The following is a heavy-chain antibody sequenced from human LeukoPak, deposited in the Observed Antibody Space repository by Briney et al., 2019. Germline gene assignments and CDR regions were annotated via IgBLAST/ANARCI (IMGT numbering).Heavy chain of an antibody. CDR3: ARRGEDYYYGMDV. CDR1: GYGFTSYW. V-gene: IGHV5-51*01. Sequence: GASLQISCKAAGYGFTSYWNGWGRPLPARGLEWMGIIYPGDSDTRYSPSFQGQVTISADKSISTAYLQWSSLKASDTAMYYCARRGEDYYYGMDVWGQGTTVTVSS. J-gene: IGHJ6*02. CDR2: IYPGDSDT.